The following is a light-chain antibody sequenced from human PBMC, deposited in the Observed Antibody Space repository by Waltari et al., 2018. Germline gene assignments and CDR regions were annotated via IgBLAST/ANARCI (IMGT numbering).Light chain of an antibody. V-gene: IGKV3-11*01. CDR2: GAS. CDR1: QRVRSY. CDR3: LKSSNWYT. Sequence: LSCRARQRVRSYLAWYEHNPGEAPGLLIYGASKRATGIPAMFSGSACGTDFTLTINSLEREDVGVYYCLKSSNWYTFGEGTKLEIK. J-gene: IGKJ2*01.